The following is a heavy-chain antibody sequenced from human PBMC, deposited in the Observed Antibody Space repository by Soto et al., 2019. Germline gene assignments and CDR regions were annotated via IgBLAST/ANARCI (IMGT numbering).Heavy chain of an antibody. CDR1: GGTFSSSA. V-gene: IGHV1-69*01. CDR3: ASGIGVIFGGVTREFDS. CDR2: IIPMFDRP. J-gene: IGHJ4*02. D-gene: IGHD3-16*01. Sequence: QVQLVQSGAEVKKPGSSVRVSCQASGGTFSSSAISWVRQAPGQGLEWMGRIIPMFDRPKYAQKFEGRVTIIAEESTSTVYMELSSLRSEDTALYYCASGIGVIFGGVTREFDSWGQGTQVIVSS.